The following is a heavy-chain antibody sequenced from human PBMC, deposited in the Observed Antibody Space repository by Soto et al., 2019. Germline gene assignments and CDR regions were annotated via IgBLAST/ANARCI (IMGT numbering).Heavy chain of an antibody. Sequence: QVQLQQWGAGLLKPSETLSLTCAVYGGSFSGYYWSWIRQPPGKGLEWIGEINHSGSTNYNPSLKSRVTISVDTSKNQFSLKLSSVTAADTAVYYCARALELRYFDWLFPSIAVAGTLDYWGQGTLVTVSS. CDR1: GGSFSGYY. CDR2: INHSGST. D-gene: IGHD3-9*01. J-gene: IGHJ4*02. CDR3: ARALELRYFDWLFPSIAVAGTLDY. V-gene: IGHV4-34*01.